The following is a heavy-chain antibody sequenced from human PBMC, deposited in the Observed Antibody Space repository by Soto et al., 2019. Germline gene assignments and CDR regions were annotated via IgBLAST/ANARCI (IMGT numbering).Heavy chain of an antibody. V-gene: IGHV3-23*01. Sequence: GGSLRLSCAASGFTFSSYAMSWVRQAPGKGLEWVSAISGSGGSTYYADSVKGRFTISRDNSKNTLYLQMNSLRAEDTAVYYCAKDTAPLSNSGYEEPAYWGQGTLVTVSS. CDR1: GFTFSSYA. CDR3: AKDTAPLSNSGYEEPAY. D-gene: IGHD5-12*01. CDR2: ISGSGGST. J-gene: IGHJ4*02.